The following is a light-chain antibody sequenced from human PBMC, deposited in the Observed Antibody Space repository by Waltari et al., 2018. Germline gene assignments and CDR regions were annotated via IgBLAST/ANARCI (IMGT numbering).Light chain of an antibody. CDR3: QVWDSSSDHNYV. CDR1: NIGSKS. Sequence: SYVLTQPPSVSVAPGKTARITCGGNNIGSKSVHWYQQKPGQAPVLVIYYDSDRPSGIPERFSGANSGNTATLTIGRVEAGDEADYYCQVWDSSSDHNYVFGTGTKVTVL. CDR2: YDS. J-gene: IGLJ1*01. V-gene: IGLV3-21*04.